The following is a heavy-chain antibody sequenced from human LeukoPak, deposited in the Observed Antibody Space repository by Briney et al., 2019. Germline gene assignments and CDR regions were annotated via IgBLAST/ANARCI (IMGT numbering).Heavy chain of an antibody. V-gene: IGHV4-31*03. Sequence: SQTLSLTCTVSGGSISSGGYYWSWIRQHSGKGLEWIGYIYYSGSTYYNPSLKSRVTISVDTSKNQFSLKLSSVTAADTAVYYCARLVVPAARENWFDPWGQGTLVTVSS. CDR3: ARLVVPAARENWFDP. CDR1: GGSISSGGYY. D-gene: IGHD2-2*01. CDR2: IYYSGST. J-gene: IGHJ5*02.